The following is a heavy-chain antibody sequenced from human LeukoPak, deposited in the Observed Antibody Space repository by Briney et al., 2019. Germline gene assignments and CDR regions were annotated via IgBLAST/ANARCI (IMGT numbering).Heavy chain of an antibody. D-gene: IGHD5-18*01. Sequence: GGSLRLSCAASGLTFSSYEMNWVRQAPGKGLEWVSYISSGGSTIYYADSVKGRFTISRDNAENSLYLQMNSLRAEDTAVYYCTRKRGYSYGYSLWGQGTLVTVSS. V-gene: IGHV3-48*03. CDR3: TRKRGYSYGYSL. CDR1: GLTFSSYE. CDR2: ISSGGSTI. J-gene: IGHJ4*02.